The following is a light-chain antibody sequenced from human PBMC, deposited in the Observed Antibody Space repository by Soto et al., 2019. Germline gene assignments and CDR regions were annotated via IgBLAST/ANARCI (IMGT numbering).Light chain of an antibody. Sequence: QLVLTQSPSASASLGASVKLTCTLSSGHSSYAIAWHQQQPEKGPRYLMKLNSDGSHSKGDGIPARFSGSSSGAERYLIISSLQSEDEADYHCQTWGTGIHVFGTGTKLTVL. CDR1: SGHSSYA. CDR2: LNSDGSH. CDR3: QTWGTGIHV. V-gene: IGLV4-69*01. J-gene: IGLJ1*01.